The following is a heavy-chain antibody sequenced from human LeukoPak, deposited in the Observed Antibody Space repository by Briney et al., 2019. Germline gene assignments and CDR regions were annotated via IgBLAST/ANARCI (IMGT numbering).Heavy chain of an antibody. J-gene: IGHJ4*02. CDR3: ARVEGDYVGY. D-gene: IGHD3-3*01. CDR1: GFPFSSYW. Sequence: GGSLRLSCVASGFPFSSYWMTWVRQAPGKGLEWVANIKQDGSKKSYVDSVKGRFTISRDNAKNSLYLQMNSLRAEDTAVYYCARVEGDYVGYWGQGTLVTVSS. V-gene: IGHV3-7*01. CDR2: IKQDGSKK.